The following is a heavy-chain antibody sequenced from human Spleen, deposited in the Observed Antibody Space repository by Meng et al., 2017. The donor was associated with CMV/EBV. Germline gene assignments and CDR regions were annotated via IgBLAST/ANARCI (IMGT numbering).Heavy chain of an antibody. CDR3: ARLAAADTGYYYYGMDV. D-gene: IGHD6-13*01. CDR2: IIPMFGTG. J-gene: IGHJ6*02. Sequence: SVKVSCKASGGTFSSYAFTWVRQAPGQGLEWMGGIIPMFGTGSNAQRFQGRVTITTDELTSTVYMELSSLRSEDTAVYYCARLAAADTGYYYYGMDVWGQGTTVTVSS. V-gene: IGHV1-69*05. CDR1: GGTFSSYA.